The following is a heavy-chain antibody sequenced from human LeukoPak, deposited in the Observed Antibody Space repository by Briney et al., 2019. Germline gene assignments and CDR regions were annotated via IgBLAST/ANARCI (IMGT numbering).Heavy chain of an antibody. CDR2: IIPIFGTA. CDR1: GGTFSSYA. Sequence: GASVKVSCKASGGTFSSYAISWVRQAPGQGLEWMGRIIPIFGTANYAQKFQGRVTITADESTSTAYMELSSLRSEDTAVYYCASGPKYCSSTSCYTDWFDPWGQGTLVTVSS. J-gene: IGHJ5*02. V-gene: IGHV1-69*13. CDR3: ASGPKYCSSTSCYTDWFDP. D-gene: IGHD2-2*02.